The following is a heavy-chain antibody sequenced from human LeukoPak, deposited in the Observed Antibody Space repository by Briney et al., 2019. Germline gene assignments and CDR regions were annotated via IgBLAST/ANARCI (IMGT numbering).Heavy chain of an antibody. V-gene: IGHV4-39*07. J-gene: IGHJ6*02. CDR1: GGSISSSSYY. Sequence: PSETLSLTCTVSGGSISSSSYYWGWIRQPPGKGLEWIGSIYYSGSTNYNPSLKSRATISVDTSKNQFSLKLSSVTAADTAVYYCARVGREADIVATVYYYYGMDVWGQGTTVTVSS. D-gene: IGHD5-12*01. CDR3: ARVGREADIVATVYYYYGMDV. CDR2: IYYSGST.